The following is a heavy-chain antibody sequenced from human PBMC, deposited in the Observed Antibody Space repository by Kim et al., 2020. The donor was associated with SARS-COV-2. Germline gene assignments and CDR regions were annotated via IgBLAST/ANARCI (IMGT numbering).Heavy chain of an antibody. V-gene: IGHV4-59*01. CDR2: IYYSGST. D-gene: IGHD3-9*01. CDR1: GGSISSYY. CDR3: ARTQSYDILTGYFRDDPFDI. J-gene: IGHJ3*02. Sequence: SETLSLTCAVYGGSISSYYWSWIRQPPGKGLEWIGYIYYSGSTNYNPSLKSRVTISVDTSKNQFSLKLSSVTAADTAVYFCARTQSYDILTGYFRDDPFDIWGQGTMGTVSS.